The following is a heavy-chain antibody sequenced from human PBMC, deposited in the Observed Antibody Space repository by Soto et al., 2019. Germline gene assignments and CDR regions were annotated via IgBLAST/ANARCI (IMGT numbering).Heavy chain of an antibody. CDR3: ARGGIVVVPAANTWFDP. CDR2: INPNSGGT. Sequence: ASVKVSCKASGYTFTGYYMHWVRQAPGQGLEWMGWINPNSGGTNYAQKFQGWVTMTRDTSISTAYMELSRLRSDDTAVYYCARGGIVVVPAANTWFDPWGQGTLVTVSS. V-gene: IGHV1-2*04. D-gene: IGHD2-2*01. CDR1: GYTFTGYY. J-gene: IGHJ5*02.